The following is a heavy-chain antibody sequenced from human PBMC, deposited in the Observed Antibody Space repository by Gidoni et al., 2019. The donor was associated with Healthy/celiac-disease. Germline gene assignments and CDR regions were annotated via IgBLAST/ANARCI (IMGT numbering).Heavy chain of an antibody. CDR3: ARVRLWQQLDAFDI. Sequence: VQLVASGGGLVQPGGSLRLSCAASGFTVSSNYMSWVRQAPGKGLEWVSVIYSGGSTYYADSVQGSVTISRDTSKNTLYLQMNSLRAEETAVYYCARVRLWQQLDAFDIWGQGTMVTVSS. V-gene: IGHV3-66*01. CDR2: IYSGGST. J-gene: IGHJ3*02. D-gene: IGHD6-13*01. CDR1: GFTVSSNY.